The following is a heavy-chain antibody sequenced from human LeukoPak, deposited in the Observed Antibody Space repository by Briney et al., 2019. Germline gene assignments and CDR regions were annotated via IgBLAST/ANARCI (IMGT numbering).Heavy chain of an antibody. J-gene: IGHJ4*02. CDR3: ASYPRYSSSPPFDY. D-gene: IGHD6-19*01. CDR2: INPNTGGT. V-gene: IGHV1-2*02. CDR1: GYTFTGYY. Sequence: ASVKVSCKASGYTFTGYYMHWVRQAPGQGLEWMGWINPNTGGTNYAQKFQGRVTMTRDTTISTAYMELSRLTSGHTAVYYCASYPRYSSSPPFDYWGQGTLVTVSS.